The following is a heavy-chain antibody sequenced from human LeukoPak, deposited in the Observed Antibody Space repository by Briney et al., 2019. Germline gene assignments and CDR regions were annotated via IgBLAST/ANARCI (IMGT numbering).Heavy chain of an antibody. CDR3: ARDGNYDFWSGYSQYFDY. D-gene: IGHD3-3*01. CDR2: INSDGSST. V-gene: IGHV3-74*01. CDR1: GFTFSSYW. Sequence: PGGSLRLSCAASGFTFSSYWMHWVRQAPGKGLVWVSRINSDGSSTSYADSVKGRFTISRDNAKNTLYLQMNSLRAEDTAVYYCARDGNYDFWSGYSQYFDYWGQGTLVTVSS. J-gene: IGHJ4*02.